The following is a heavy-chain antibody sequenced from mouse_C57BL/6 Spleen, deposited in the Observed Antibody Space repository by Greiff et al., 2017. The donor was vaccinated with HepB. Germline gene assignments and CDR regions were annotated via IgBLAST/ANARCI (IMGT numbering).Heavy chain of an antibody. D-gene: IGHD1-1*01. Sequence: VQLQQSGAELVRPGSSVKLSCKASGYTFTSYWMHWVKQRPIQGLEWIGNIDPSDSETHYNQKFKDKATLTLDKSSSTAYMQLSSLTSEDSAVYDCASSDYDGSRGFAYWGQGTLVTVSA. J-gene: IGHJ3*01. V-gene: IGHV1-52*01. CDR2: IDPSDSET. CDR3: ASSDYDGSRGFAY. CDR1: GYTFTSYW.